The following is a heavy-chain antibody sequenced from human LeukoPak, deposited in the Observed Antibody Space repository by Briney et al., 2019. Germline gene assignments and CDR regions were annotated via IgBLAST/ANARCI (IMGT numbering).Heavy chain of an antibody. V-gene: IGHV3-30*18. J-gene: IGHJ6*02. D-gene: IGHD3-10*01. CDR2: ISYDGSNK. Sequence: GRSLRFSCAASGFTFSSYGMHSVRQAPGKGLEWVAVISYDGSNKYYADSVKGRFTISRDNSKNALYLQMNSLRAEDTAVYYCAKPEITMVRGVPSLMDVWGQGTTVTVSS. CDR3: AKPEITMVRGVPSLMDV. CDR1: GFTFSSYG.